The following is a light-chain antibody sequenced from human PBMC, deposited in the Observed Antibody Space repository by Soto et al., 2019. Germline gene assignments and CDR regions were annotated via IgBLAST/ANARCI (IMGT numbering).Light chain of an antibody. CDR3: LQRYDFPLT. CDR2: AAN. Sequence: AIQMTQSPSSLSASVGDRVTMTCRASQAITNNVDWFQQKPGTAPKLLIYAANSLQTGVPSRFSGSGFGTDFTLTITSLQPEDFATYFCLQRYDFPLTFGPGTKVDMK. V-gene: IGKV1-6*01. CDR1: QAITNN. J-gene: IGKJ3*01.